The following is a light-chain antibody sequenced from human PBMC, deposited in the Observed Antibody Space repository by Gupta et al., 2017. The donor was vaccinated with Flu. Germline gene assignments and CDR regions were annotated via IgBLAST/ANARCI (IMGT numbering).Light chain of an antibody. Sequence: GTLSVSPGERVILSCRASQGVTTKVAGYQHRHGQDPRILIYDASTRATGIPARFTGSGSGTECSLIISSLQSEDVALYYCQQYYNWRPLTFGGGTKVEVK. CDR2: DAS. J-gene: IGKJ4*01. CDR1: QGVTTK. V-gene: IGKV3-15*01. CDR3: QQYYNWRPLT.